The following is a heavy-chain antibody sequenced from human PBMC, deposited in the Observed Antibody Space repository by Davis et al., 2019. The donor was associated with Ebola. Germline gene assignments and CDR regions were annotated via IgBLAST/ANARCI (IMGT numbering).Heavy chain of an antibody. V-gene: IGHV1-2*06. D-gene: IGHD1-14*01. Sequence: AASVEVSCKASGYTFTEYYLHWVRQAPGQGLEWMGRISPYSGVTDYAQKFQGRVTMTRDTSISTAYMELSSLRSDDTAVYYCARNPPDRRTLYYFDYWGQGNLVTISS. CDR1: GYTFTEYY. CDR2: ISPYSGVT. CDR3: ARNPPDRRTLYYFDY. J-gene: IGHJ4*02.